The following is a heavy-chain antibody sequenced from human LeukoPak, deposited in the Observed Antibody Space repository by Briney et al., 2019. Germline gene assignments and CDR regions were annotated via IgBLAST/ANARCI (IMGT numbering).Heavy chain of an antibody. V-gene: IGHV4-4*02. CDR3: ARDLHGGNSFTSDWYFDL. J-gene: IGHJ2*01. CDR1: GGSISISSSNW. D-gene: IGHD4-23*01. CDR2: IFHSGST. Sequence: SSETLSLTCAVSGGSISISSSNWWSWVRQPPGKGLEWIGEIFHSGSTNYNPSLKSRVTISVDKSKNQFSLKLSSLTAADTAVYYCARDLHGGNSFTSDWYFDLWGRGTLVTVSS.